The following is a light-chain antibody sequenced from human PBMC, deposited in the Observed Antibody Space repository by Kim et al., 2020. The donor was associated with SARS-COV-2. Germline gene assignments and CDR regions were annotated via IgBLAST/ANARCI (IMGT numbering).Light chain of an antibody. CDR2: RNK. CDR3: AAWDDSLSGVV. Sequence: GKRVTNTCTGSRYKSGSNYVYWYQKLTGKDPKLLSYRNKQRSSGVPERFSGSKSGTSASLAISGLRSEDEADYNCAAWDDSLSGVVYGGGTKMTVL. CDR1: RYKSGSNY. V-gene: IGLV1-47*01. J-gene: IGLJ2*01.